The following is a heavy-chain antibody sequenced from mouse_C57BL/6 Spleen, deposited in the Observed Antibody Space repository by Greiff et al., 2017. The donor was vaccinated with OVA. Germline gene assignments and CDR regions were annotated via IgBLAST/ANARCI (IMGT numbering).Heavy chain of an antibody. CDR3: TPRTLYSSFFDY. J-gene: IGHJ2*01. Sequence: VQLKESGAELVRPGASVTLSCKASGYTFTDYEMHWVKQTPVHGLEWIGAIDPETGGTAYNQKFKGKAILTADKSSSTAYMELRSLTSEDSAVYYCTPRTLYSSFFDYWGQGTTLTVSS. CDR1: GYTFTDYE. V-gene: IGHV1-15*01. D-gene: IGHD2-12*01. CDR2: IDPETGGT.